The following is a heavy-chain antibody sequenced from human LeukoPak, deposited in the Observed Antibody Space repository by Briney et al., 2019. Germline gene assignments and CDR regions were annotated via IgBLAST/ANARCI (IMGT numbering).Heavy chain of an antibody. CDR1: GFTFSSYA. Sequence: PGGSLRLSCSASGFTFSSYAMSWVRQAPGKGLEWVSAISGSGGGTYYADSVKGRFTISRDNSKNTLYLQMNSLRAEDTAVYYCAKDMQTWPRFPDYWGQGTLVTVSS. J-gene: IGHJ4*02. D-gene: IGHD5-12*01. CDR2: ISGSGGGT. V-gene: IGHV3-23*01. CDR3: AKDMQTWPRFPDY.